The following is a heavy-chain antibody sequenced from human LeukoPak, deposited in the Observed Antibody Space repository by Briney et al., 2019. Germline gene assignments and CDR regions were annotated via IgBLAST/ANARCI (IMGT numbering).Heavy chain of an antibody. CDR1: GGSISNSSYY. J-gene: IGHJ6*03. CDR2: IYYSGST. D-gene: IGHD1-7*01. CDR3: ARNRFPITGTTNNYYYMDV. V-gene: IGHV4-39*01. Sequence: SETLSLTCTVSGGSISNSSYYWGWIRQPPGKGLEWIGSIYYSGSTYYNPSLKSRVTISVETSKSQISLKLHSVTAADTAVYYCARNRFPITGTTNNYYYMDVWGKGTTVTVSS.